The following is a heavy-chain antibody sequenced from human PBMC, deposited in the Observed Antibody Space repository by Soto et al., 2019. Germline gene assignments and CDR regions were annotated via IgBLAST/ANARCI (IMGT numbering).Heavy chain of an antibody. J-gene: IGHJ4*02. Sequence: EVQLVESGGGLVQPGGSLRVSCAASGFTFSSYWMHWVRQAPGKGLVWVSRINSDGSSTSYADSVKGRLNISRDNAKNTLYLQMNSLRAEDTAIYYCARRGAVAGLHYWGQGTLVTVSS. CDR1: GFTFSSYW. CDR3: ARRGAVAGLHY. V-gene: IGHV3-74*01. D-gene: IGHD6-19*01. CDR2: INSDGSST.